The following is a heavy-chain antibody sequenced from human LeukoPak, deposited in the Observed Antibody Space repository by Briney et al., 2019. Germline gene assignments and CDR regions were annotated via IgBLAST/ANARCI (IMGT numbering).Heavy chain of an antibody. Sequence: SETLSLTCTVSGASISTYYWSWIRQPAGKGLEWIGRIYTSGGTNYNPSLKSRVTMSVDTSKNQFSLKLTSVTAADTAVYYCARGGGGLSYPHAFDFWGQGTMVTVSS. CDR2: IYTSGGT. V-gene: IGHV4-4*07. J-gene: IGHJ3*01. D-gene: IGHD2-15*01. CDR3: ARGGGGLSYPHAFDF. CDR1: GASISTYY.